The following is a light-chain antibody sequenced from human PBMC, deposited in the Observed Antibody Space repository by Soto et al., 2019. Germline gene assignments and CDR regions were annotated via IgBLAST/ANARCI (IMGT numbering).Light chain of an antibody. CDR2: AAY. J-gene: IGKJ1*01. CDR1: QSVSSD. Sequence: EIVMMQSPATLSVSAGERATLSCRASQSVSSDLAWYQQIPGQAPRLLIYAAYTRATRIPARFSGSGSGTQFTLTISTLQSEDFAVYYCQQYNNWPLWTFGQGTKVDI. V-gene: IGKV3-15*01. CDR3: QQYNNWPLWT.